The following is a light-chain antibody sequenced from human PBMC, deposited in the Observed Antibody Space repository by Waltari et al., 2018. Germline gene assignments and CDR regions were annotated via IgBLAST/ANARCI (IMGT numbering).Light chain of an antibody. V-gene: IGLV1-40*01. CDR3: QSYDSSLSAWV. CDR2: DIS. CDR1: TSNTDAGYA. J-gene: IGLJ3*02. Sequence: QSVLTQPPSVSGAPGQRVTISCTGSTSNTDAGYAVPRYQQLPETAPTLLIYDISNRPSGVPDRFSGSKSGTSASLAITGLQPEDEADYYCQSYDSSLSAWVFGGGTKLTVL.